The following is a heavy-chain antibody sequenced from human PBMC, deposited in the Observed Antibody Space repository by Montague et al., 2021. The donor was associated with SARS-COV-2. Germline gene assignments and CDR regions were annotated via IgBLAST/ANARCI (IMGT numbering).Heavy chain of an antibody. Sequence: SETLSLTCAVHGGSFSTYSWNWIRQPPGKGLEWIGEIHHGGSTYYNPSLKSRVTISADTSKNQFSLKLTSVAAADTAVYYCARLGDGVVPSPILGVGPYYSYYSMDVWGQGTTVTVSS. J-gene: IGHJ6*03. V-gene: IGHV4-34*01. CDR2: IHHGGST. CDR1: GGSFSTYS. CDR3: ARLGDGVVPSPILGVGPYYSYYSMDV. D-gene: IGHD3-10*01.